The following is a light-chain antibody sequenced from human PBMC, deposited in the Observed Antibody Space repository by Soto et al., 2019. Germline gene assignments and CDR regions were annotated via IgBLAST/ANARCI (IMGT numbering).Light chain of an antibody. CDR2: DAS. J-gene: IGKJ5*01. V-gene: IGKV3-11*01. Sequence: EIVLTQSPATLSLSPGERVTLSCRASQRVTFFLAWYQQKPGQAPRLVIYDASKRATGIPARFSGSGSGTDFALTISSLEPEDFAVYYWQQRSNWPITFGQGTRLEIK. CDR1: QRVTFF. CDR3: QQRSNWPIT.